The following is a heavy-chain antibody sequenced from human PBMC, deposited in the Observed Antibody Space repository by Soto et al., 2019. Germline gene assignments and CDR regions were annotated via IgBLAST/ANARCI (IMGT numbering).Heavy chain of an antibody. Sequence: PGGSLRLSCAASGFPFSSYSMKWVRQAPGKGLEWVSSISSSSAYIFYADSVKGRFTISRDNAKNSLYLQMNSLKTEDTAVYYCARVLTSSGGYYFDYWGQGTLVTVSS. CDR2: ISSSSAYI. J-gene: IGHJ4*02. D-gene: IGHD3-16*01. CDR3: ARVLTSSGGYYFDY. V-gene: IGHV3-21*04. CDR1: GFPFSSYS.